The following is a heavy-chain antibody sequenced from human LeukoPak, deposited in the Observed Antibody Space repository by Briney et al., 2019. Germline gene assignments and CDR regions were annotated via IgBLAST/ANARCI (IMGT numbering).Heavy chain of an antibody. CDR2: INPNSGGT. CDR1: GYTFTDYY. V-gene: IGHV1-2*02. CDR3: ARDHNWGPDY. J-gene: IGHJ4*02. Sequence: ASVKVSCKASGYTFTDYYIHWVRQAPGQGLEWMGWINPNSGGTHYAVKFQGRVTITRDTSISTVYMDLSSLQSDDTAVYYCARDHNWGPDYWGQGTLVLVSS. D-gene: IGHD7-27*01.